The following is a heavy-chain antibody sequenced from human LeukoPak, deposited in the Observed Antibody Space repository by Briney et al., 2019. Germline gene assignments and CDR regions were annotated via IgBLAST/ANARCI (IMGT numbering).Heavy chain of an antibody. V-gene: IGHV3-33*01. CDR2: IWYDGSNK. Sequence: GRSLRLSCAASGFTFSSYGMHWVRQAPGKGLEWVAVIWYDGSNKYYADSVKGRFTISRDNSKNTLYLQMNSLRAEDTAVYYCAILWFGELLLPDFDYWGQGTLVTVSS. CDR1: GFTFSSYG. CDR3: AILWFGELLLPDFDY. J-gene: IGHJ4*02. D-gene: IGHD3-10*01.